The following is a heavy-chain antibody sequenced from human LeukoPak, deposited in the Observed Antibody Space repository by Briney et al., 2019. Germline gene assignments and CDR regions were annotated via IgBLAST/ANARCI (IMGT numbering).Heavy chain of an antibody. CDR2: MNPNSGNT. CDR3: AREGSGTTRPSDAFDI. CDR1: GYTFTSYD. V-gene: IGHV1-8*03. D-gene: IGHD1-7*01. Sequence: ASVKVSCKASGYTFTSYDINWVRQATGQGLEWMGWMNPNSGNTGYAQKFQGRVTITRNTSISTAYMELSSLRSEDTAVYYCAREGSGTTRPSDAFDIWGQGTMVTVSS. J-gene: IGHJ3*02.